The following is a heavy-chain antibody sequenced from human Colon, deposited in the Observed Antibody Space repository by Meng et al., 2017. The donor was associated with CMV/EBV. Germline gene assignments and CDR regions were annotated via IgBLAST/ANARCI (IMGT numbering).Heavy chain of an antibody. CDR3: TREGGAKRFDS. Sequence: QVHLVESVGDLVKPGGSLRLSCAASGFTFSDDYMHWVRQAPGKGLEWISYVSRDSAIYTKYADSVRGRFTVSRDNAKNSLYLQMNNLRAEDTAVYYCTREGGAKRFDSWGQGTLVTVSS. J-gene: IGHJ4*02. CDR2: VSRDSAIYT. V-gene: IGHV3-11*06. CDR1: GFTFSDDY. D-gene: IGHD3-16*01.